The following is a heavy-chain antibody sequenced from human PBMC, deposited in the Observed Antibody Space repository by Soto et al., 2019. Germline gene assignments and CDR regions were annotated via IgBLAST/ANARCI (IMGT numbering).Heavy chain of an antibody. V-gene: IGHV3-48*02. J-gene: IGHJ6*02. D-gene: IGHD3-22*01. Sequence: GGSLRLSCAASGFTFSSYSMNWVRQAPGKGLEWVSYISSSSSTIYYADSVKGRFTISRDNAKNSLYLQMNSLRDEDTAVYYCSGSELYYYYGMDVWGQGTTVTVSS. CDR2: ISSSSSTI. CDR3: SGSELYYYYGMDV. CDR1: GFTFSSYS.